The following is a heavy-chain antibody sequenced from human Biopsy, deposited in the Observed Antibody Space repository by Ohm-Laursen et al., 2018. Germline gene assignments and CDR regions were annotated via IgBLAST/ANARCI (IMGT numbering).Heavy chain of an antibody. CDR2: ISDFGSRT. J-gene: IGHJ2*01. CDR3: AKDQPDLAVVVAAHWYFDL. D-gene: IGHD2-15*01. Sequence: SLRLSCASSGFTFSNYAMTWVRQAPGKGLEWVSAISDFGSRTFYSDSVKGRFTNSRDNSKKTLYLQMNSLRAEETAIYYCAKDQPDLAVVVAAHWYFDLWGRGTLVTVSS. CDR1: GFTFSNYA. V-gene: IGHV3-23*01.